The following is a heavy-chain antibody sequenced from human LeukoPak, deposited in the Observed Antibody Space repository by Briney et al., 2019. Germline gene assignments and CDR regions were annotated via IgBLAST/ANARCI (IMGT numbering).Heavy chain of an antibody. CDR1: GGSISSSVYY. J-gene: IGHJ4*02. Sequence: SETLSLTCTVSGGSISSSVYYWDWIRQPPGKGLEWIGSIYYSGSTYYNPSLKSRVTISVDTSKNHFSLKLSSVTAADTAVYYCARNRDGYNSFDYWGQGTLVTVSS. CDR2: IYYSGST. D-gene: IGHD5-24*01. CDR3: ARNRDGYNSFDY. V-gene: IGHV4-39*07.